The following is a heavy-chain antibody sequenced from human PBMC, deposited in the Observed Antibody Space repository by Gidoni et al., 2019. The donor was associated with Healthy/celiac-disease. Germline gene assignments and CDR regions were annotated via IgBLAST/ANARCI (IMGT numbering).Heavy chain of an antibody. V-gene: IGHV1-18*01. D-gene: IGHD1-26*01. CDR3: ARAWPGSGSYSDAFDI. CDR1: GYTFTRYG. J-gene: IGHJ3*02. CDR2: ISAYNGNT. Sequence: QVQLVQSGAEVKKTGASVKVSCKASGYTFTRYGISWVRQAPGQGLEWMGWISAYNGNTNYAQKLQGRVTMTTDTSTSTAYMELRSLRSDDTAVYYCARAWPGSGSYSDAFDIWGQGTMVTVSS.